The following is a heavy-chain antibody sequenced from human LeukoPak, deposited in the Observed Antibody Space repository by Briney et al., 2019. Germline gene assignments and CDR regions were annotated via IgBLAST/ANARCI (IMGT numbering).Heavy chain of an antibody. Sequence: GASVKVSCKASGYTFTGYYMYWVRQAPGQGLEWMGWINPNSGGTNYAQKFQGRVTMTRDTSISTAYMELSRLRSDDTAVYYCARDAALIVGATTLNCFDPWGQGTLVTVSS. CDR2: INPNSGGT. D-gene: IGHD1-26*01. J-gene: IGHJ5*02. V-gene: IGHV1-2*02. CDR3: ARDAALIVGATTLNCFDP. CDR1: GYTFTGYY.